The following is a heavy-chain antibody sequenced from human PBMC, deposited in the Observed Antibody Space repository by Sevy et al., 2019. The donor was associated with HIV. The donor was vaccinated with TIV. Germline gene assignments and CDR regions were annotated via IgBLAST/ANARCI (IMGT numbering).Heavy chain of an antibody. CDR2: LIPILGTA. CDR3: ARAPLGLTGYSDY. J-gene: IGHJ4*02. CDR1: GGTFSRYS. Sequence: ASVKVSCKAPGGTFSRYSVSWVRQAPGQGLEWMGGLIPILGTANYAQKFQGRVTITADESTDTAYMELSSLTPDDTAIYFCARAPLGLTGYSDYWGQGTLVTVSS. V-gene: IGHV1-69*13. D-gene: IGHD3-9*01.